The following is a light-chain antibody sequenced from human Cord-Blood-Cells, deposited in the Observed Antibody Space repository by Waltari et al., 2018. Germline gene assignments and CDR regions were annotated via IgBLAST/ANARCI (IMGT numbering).Light chain of an antibody. CDR2: QDS. J-gene: IGLJ2*01. Sequence: SYELTQPPSVSVSPGQPASIPCSGDHLGDKFACWYQQKPGQSPVLVIYQDSKRPSGIPERFSGSNSGNTATLTISGTQAMDEADYYCQAWDSSTHVVFGGGTKLTVL. CDR3: QAWDSSTHVV. V-gene: IGLV3-1*01. CDR1: HLGDKF.